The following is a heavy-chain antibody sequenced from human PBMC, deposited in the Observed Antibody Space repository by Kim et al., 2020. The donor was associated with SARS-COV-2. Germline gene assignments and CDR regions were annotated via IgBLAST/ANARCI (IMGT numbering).Heavy chain of an antibody. CDR3: ARVWVATMVSDY. Sequence: GGSLRLSCAASGFTFSSYSMNWVRQAPGKGLEWVSSISSSSSYIYYADSVKGRFTISRDNAKNSLYLQMNSLRAEDTAVYYCARVWVATMVSDYWGQGTLVTVSS. CDR1: GFTFSSYS. V-gene: IGHV3-21*01. J-gene: IGHJ4*02. CDR2: ISSSSSYI. D-gene: IGHD5-12*01.